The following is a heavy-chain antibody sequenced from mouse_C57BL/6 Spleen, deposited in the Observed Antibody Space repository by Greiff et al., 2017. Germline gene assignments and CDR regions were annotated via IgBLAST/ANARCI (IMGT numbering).Heavy chain of an antibody. Sequence: VQLQQSGPELVKPGASVKISCKASGYSFTGYYMNWVKQSPEKSLEWIGEINPSTGGTTYNQKFKAKATLTVDKSSSTAYMQLKSLTSEDSAVYYSARSNYDYGGGFDDGGQGTTLTVSS. CDR1: GYSFTGYY. CDR2: INPSTGGT. CDR3: ARSNYDYGGGFDD. V-gene: IGHV1-42*01. J-gene: IGHJ2*01. D-gene: IGHD2-4*01.